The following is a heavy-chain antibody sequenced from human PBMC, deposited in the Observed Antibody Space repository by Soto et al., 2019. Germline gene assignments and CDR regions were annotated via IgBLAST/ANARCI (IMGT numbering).Heavy chain of an antibody. CDR2: IYYSGNT. CDR3: ARASYSSISARYYFDY. CDR1: GGSISSGYYY. Sequence: SETLSLTCSVSGGSISSGYYYWSWIRQPPGKGLEWIGNIYYSGNTYYNPSLKSRLIISIDTSKNQFSLKVGSVTAADTAVYYCARASYSSISARYYFDYWGQGTLVTVSS. D-gene: IGHD6-13*01. V-gene: IGHV4-30-4*01. J-gene: IGHJ4*02.